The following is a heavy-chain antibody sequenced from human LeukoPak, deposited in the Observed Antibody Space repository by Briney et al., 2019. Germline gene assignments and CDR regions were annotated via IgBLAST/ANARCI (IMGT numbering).Heavy chain of an antibody. Sequence: SETLSLTCAVYGGSFSGYYWSWIRQPPGKGLEWIGEINHSGSTNYNPSLKSRVTISVDTSKNQFSLKLSSVTAADTAVYYCARGPGYSSGWSRVFDYWGQGTLVTVSS. CDR3: ARGPGYSSGWSRVFDY. CDR2: INHSGST. J-gene: IGHJ4*02. D-gene: IGHD6-19*01. CDR1: GGSFSGYY. V-gene: IGHV4-34*01.